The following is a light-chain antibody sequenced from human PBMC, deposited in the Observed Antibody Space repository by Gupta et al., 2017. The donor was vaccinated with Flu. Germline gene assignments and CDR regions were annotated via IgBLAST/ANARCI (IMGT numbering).Light chain of an antibody. Sequence: SLGERATINCKSSQSVLHSSNNKNYLAWYQQKPGQPPKLLIYWASTRESGVPDRFSGSGSGTDFTLTISSLQAEDVAVYYCQQYYNTPLTFGPGTKVDIK. J-gene: IGKJ3*01. CDR2: WAS. CDR3: QQYYNTPLT. V-gene: IGKV4-1*01. CDR1: QSVLHSSNNKNY.